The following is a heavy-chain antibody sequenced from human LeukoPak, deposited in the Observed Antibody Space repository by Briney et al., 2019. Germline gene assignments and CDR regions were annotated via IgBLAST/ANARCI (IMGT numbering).Heavy chain of an antibody. V-gene: IGHV3-49*04. D-gene: IGHD3-10*01. CDR1: GFTFGDYA. J-gene: IGHJ4*02. Sequence: GGSLRLSCTASGFTFGDYAMSWVRQAPGKGLEWVGFIRSKAYGGTTEYAASVKGRFTISRDDSKSIAYLQMNSLKTEDTAVYYCNTAYGSGSYYTFDYWGQGTLVTVSS. CDR2: IRSKAYGGTT. CDR3: NTAYGSGSYYTFDY.